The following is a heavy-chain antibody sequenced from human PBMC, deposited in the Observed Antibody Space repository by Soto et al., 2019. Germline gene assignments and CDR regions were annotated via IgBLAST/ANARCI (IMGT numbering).Heavy chain of an antibody. V-gene: IGHV3-9*01. J-gene: IGHJ3*02. CDR1: GFTFDDYA. D-gene: IGHD3-3*01. CDR2: ISWNSGSI. CDR3: AKADYDFWSGYSDI. Sequence: EVQLVESGGGLVQPGRSLRLSCAASGFTFDDYAMHWVRQAPGKGLEWVSGISWNSGSIGYADSVKGRFTISRDKAKNSLYLQMNSLRAEDTALYYCAKADYDFWSGYSDIWGQGTMVTVSS.